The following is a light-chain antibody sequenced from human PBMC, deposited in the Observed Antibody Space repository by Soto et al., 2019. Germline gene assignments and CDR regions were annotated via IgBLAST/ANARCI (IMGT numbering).Light chain of an antibody. CDR1: QGIRNY. V-gene: IGKV1-27*01. CDR2: AAS. J-gene: IGKJ4*01. CDR3: EKYNSPSHT. Sequence: DIQMTQSPSSLSASVGDRVTITCRASQGIRNYLAWYQQKPGKVPKLLISAASTLQSGVPVRFSGSGSGTEFILTVSSLQPEDVAIYYWEKYNSPSHTFGGGTKVEIK.